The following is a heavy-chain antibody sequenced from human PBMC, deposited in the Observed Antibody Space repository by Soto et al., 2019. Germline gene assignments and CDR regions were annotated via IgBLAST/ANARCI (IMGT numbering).Heavy chain of an antibody. CDR1: GGSISSYY. V-gene: IGHV4-59*01. Sequence: SVTMSLTCTVAGGSISSYYWSWIRQPTGKGLEWIGYISYSGSTNYNPSLKSRVTISLDTSKNQFSLKLSSVTAADTAVYYCARGGTIVRIDYWGQGTLVTVSS. J-gene: IGHJ4*02. D-gene: IGHD3-10*01. CDR3: ARGGTIVRIDY. CDR2: ISYSGST.